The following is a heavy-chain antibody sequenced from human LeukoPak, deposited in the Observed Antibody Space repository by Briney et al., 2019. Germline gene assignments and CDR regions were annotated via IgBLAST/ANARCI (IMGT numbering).Heavy chain of an antibody. Sequence: GASVKVSCKASGYTFTGYYMHWVRQAPGQGPEWMGWINPNSGGTNYAQKFQGRVTMTRDTSISTAYMEVRRLRSDDTAVYYCARVYDILTGYYYFDYWGQGTLVTVSS. D-gene: IGHD3-9*01. CDR2: INPNSGGT. V-gene: IGHV1-2*02. CDR1: GYTFTGYY. J-gene: IGHJ4*02. CDR3: ARVYDILTGYYYFDY.